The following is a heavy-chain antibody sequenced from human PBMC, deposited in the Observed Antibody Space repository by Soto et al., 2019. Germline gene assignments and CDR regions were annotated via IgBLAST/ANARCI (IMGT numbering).Heavy chain of an antibody. J-gene: IGHJ5*01. CDR3: ARGYSSSMAWFAS. V-gene: IGHV4-39*07. CDR2: IYYSGST. CDR1: GGSISSSSYY. D-gene: IGHD6-6*01. Sequence: SETLSLTCTVSGGSISSSSYYWGWIRQPPGKGLEWIGSIYYSGSTYYNPSLKSRVTISVDTSKNQFSLKLSSVTAADTAVYYCARGYSSSMAWFASWGQGTLVTVSS.